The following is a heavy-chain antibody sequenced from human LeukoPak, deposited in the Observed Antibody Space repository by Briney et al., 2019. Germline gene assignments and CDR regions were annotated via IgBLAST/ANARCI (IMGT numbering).Heavy chain of an antibody. J-gene: IGHJ4*02. V-gene: IGHV3-33*06. Sequence: GGSLRLSCAASGFTFSSYGMHWVRQAPGKGLEWVAVIWYDGSNKYYADSVKGRFTISRGNSKNTLYLQMNSLRAEDTAVYYCAKEITITWTLDYWGQGTLVTVSS. D-gene: IGHD3-3*01. CDR3: AKEITITWTLDY. CDR2: IWYDGSNK. CDR1: GFTFSSYG.